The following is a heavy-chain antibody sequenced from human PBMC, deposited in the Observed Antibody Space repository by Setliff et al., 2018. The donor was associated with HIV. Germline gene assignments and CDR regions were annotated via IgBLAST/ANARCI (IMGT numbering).Heavy chain of an antibody. D-gene: IGHD3-16*01. CDR2: ITHSGST. V-gene: IGHV4-34*01. CDR1: GGSFTDFX. Sequence: SETLXLTCAVYGGSFTDFXXXLIRQSPGKGXGXIGEITHSGSTTYDPSLKSRITVSXDTSKNQFSLTLTSVTAADTAVYYFARGIVGWAVTFDYWSRGTLVTSPQ. CDR3: ARGIVGWAVTFDY. J-gene: IGHJ4*02.